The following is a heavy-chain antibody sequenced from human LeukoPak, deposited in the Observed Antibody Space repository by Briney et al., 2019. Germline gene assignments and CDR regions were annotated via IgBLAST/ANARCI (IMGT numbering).Heavy chain of an antibody. J-gene: IGHJ3*02. Sequence: PGGSLRLSCAASGFTFDDYAMHWVRQAPGKGLEWVSGISWNSSSIGYADSVKGRFTISRDNAKNSLYLQMNSLRAEDTAVYYCARGLSPSKKPTEGNAFDIWGQGTMVTVSS. D-gene: IGHD4-11*01. CDR1: GFTFDDYA. CDR3: ARGLSPSKKPTEGNAFDI. V-gene: IGHV3-9*01. CDR2: ISWNSSSI.